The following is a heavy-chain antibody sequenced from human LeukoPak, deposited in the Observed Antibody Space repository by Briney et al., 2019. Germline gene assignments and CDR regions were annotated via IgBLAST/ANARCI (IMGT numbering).Heavy chain of an antibody. CDR2: ICDSGST. CDR3: ARNHEPNYYDSRGYSDGFDY. D-gene: IGHD3-22*01. J-gene: IGHJ4*02. Sequence: KASETLSLTCAVSGGSISSGGYSWSWMRQPPGKGLEWIGYICDSGSTYYNPSLKSRVTISGDRSRNQFSLKLNSVTAADTALYYCARNHEPNYYDSRGYSDGFDYWGQGIVVTVSS. V-gene: IGHV4-30-2*01. CDR1: GGSISSGGYS.